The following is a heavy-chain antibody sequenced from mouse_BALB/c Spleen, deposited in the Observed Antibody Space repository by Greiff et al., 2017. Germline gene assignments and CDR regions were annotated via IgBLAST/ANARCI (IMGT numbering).Heavy chain of an antibody. CDR2: INPSNGRT. CDR3: ARSGMITNYYAMDY. J-gene: IGHJ4*01. V-gene: IGHV1S81*02. D-gene: IGHD2-4*01. Sequence: KQRPGQGLEWIGEINPSNGRTNYNEKFKSKATLTVDKSSSTAYMQLSSLTSEDSAVYYCARSGMITNYYAMDYWGQGTSVTVSS.